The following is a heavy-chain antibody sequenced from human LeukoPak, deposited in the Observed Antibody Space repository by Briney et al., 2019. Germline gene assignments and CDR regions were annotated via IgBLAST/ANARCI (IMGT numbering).Heavy chain of an antibody. J-gene: IGHJ4*02. Sequence: ASVKVSCKASGYTFTSYGFSWVRQAPGQGLEWMGWISTYYGNTNYAQKLQDRVTMTTDTSTSTAYMELTSLRSDDTAVYYCARVYSTNYYGSGDRPFLFDFWGQGTVVTVSS. CDR2: ISTYYGNT. V-gene: IGHV1-18*01. D-gene: IGHD3-10*01. CDR3: ARVYSTNYYGSGDRPFLFDF. CDR1: GYTFTSYG.